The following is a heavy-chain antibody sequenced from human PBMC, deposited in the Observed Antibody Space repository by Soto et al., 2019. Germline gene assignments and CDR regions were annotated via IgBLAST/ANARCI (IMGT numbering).Heavy chain of an antibody. V-gene: IGHV1-18*01. CDR3: ARDRPKGRGSGSYSSLYYYYYYGMDV. J-gene: IGHJ6*02. Sequence: QVQLVQSGAEVKKPGASVKVSCKASGYTFTSYGISWVRQAPGQGLEWMGWISAYNGNTNYAQKLQGRVTMTTDTSTSTAYMELRSLRSDDTAVYYCARDRPKGRGSGSYSSLYYYYYYGMDVWGQGTTVTVSS. CDR1: GYTFTSYG. CDR2: ISAYNGNT. D-gene: IGHD3-10*01.